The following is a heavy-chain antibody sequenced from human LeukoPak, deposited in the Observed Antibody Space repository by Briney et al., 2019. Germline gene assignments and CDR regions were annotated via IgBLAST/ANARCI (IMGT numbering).Heavy chain of an antibody. CDR3: ARGRAAAGL. Sequence: SETLSLTCAVYGGSFSGYYWSWIRQPPGKGLEWIGEINHSGSTNYNPSLKSRVTISVDTSKNQFSLKLSSVTAADTAVYYCARGRAAAGLWGQRTLVTVSS. CDR2: INHSGST. D-gene: IGHD6-13*01. V-gene: IGHV4-34*01. J-gene: IGHJ4*02. CDR1: GGSFSGYY.